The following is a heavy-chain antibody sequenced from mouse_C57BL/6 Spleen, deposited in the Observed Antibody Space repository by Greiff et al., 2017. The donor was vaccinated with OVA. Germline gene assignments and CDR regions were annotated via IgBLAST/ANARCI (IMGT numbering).Heavy chain of an antibody. CDR2: INPSNGGT. CDR1: GYTFTSYW. CDR3: ARFGYDYDDDYFDY. J-gene: IGHJ2*01. D-gene: IGHD2-4*01. V-gene: IGHV1-53*01. Sequence: QVQLQQPGTELVKPGASVRLSCKASGYTFTSYWMHWVKQRPGQGLEWIGNINPSNGGTNYNEKFKSKATLTVDKSSSTAYMQLSSLTSEDSAVYYCARFGYDYDDDYFDYWGQGTTLTVSS.